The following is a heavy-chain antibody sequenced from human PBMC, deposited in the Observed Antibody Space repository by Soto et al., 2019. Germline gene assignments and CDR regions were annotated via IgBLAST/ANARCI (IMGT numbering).Heavy chain of an antibody. D-gene: IGHD2-15*01. Sequence: ASVKVSCKASGGTFSSYAISWVRQAPGQGLEWMGGIIPIFGTANYAQKFQGRVTITADESTSTAYMELSSLRSEDTAVYYCARGLGYCSGGSCYSASYYYGMDVWGQGTTVTVSS. CDR3: ARGLGYCSGGSCYSASYYYGMDV. V-gene: IGHV1-69*13. J-gene: IGHJ6*02. CDR2: IIPIFGTA. CDR1: GGTFSSYA.